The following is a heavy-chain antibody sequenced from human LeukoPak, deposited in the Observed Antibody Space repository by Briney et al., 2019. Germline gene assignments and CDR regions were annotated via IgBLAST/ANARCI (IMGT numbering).Heavy chain of an antibody. V-gene: IGHV3-7*01. J-gene: IGHJ4*02. CDR2: IKQDGSEK. CDR1: GFTFSSYW. CDR3: ARASIYVWGSYRPLGSFDY. D-gene: IGHD3-16*02. Sequence: PGGSLRLSCAASGFTFSSYWMSWVRQAPGKGLEWVANIKQDGSEKYYVDSVKGRFTISRDNAKNSLYLQMNSLRAEDTAVYHCARASIYVWGSYRPLGSFDYWGQGTLVTVSS.